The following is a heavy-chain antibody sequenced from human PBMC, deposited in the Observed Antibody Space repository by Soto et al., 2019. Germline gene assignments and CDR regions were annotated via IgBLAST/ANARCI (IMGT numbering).Heavy chain of an antibody. V-gene: IGHV1-69*02. CDR3: ARGIAAAGTSDYWYFDL. D-gene: IGHD6-13*01. CDR2: IIPILGIA. CDR1: GGTFSSYT. Sequence: SVKVSCKASGGTFSSYTISWVRQAPGQGLEWMGRIIPILGIANYAQKFQGRVTITADKSTSTAYMELSSLRSEDTAVYYCARGIAAAGTSDYWYFDLWGRGTLVTVSS. J-gene: IGHJ2*01.